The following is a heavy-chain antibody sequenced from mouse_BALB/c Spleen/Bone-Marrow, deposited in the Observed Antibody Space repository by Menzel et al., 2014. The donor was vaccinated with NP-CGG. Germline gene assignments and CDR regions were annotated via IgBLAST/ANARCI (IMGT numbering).Heavy chain of an antibody. J-gene: IGHJ3*01. D-gene: IGHD4-1*02. Sequence: DVMLVESGGDLVKPGGSLKLSCAASGFTFSSYGMSWVRQTPDKRLEWVATINNGGTYAYYPDSVKGRFTISRDNAKNNLYLQMSSLKSEDTAMYYCALNWDSAYWGQGTLVTVSA. V-gene: IGHV5-6*02. CDR2: INNGGTYA. CDR3: ALNWDSAY. CDR1: GFTFSSYG.